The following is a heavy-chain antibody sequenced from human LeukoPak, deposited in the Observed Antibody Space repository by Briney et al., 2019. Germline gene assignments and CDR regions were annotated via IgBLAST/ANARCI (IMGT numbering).Heavy chain of an antibody. J-gene: IGHJ3*02. CDR2: IYYSGST. CDR1: GGSISSYY. CDR3: ARQSCSGGSCYLVAFDI. D-gene: IGHD2-15*01. V-gene: IGHV4-59*08. Sequence: PSETLSLTCTVSGGSISSYYWSWIRQPPGKGLEWIGYIYYSGSTNYNPSLKSRVTISVDTSKNQFSLKLSSVTAADTAVYYCARQSCSGGSCYLVAFDIWGQGTMVTDSS.